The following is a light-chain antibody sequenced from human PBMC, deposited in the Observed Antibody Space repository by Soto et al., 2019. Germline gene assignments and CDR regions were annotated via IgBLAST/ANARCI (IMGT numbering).Light chain of an antibody. CDR1: SSDVGGYNY. Sequence: QSVLTQPPSASGSPGQSVTISCTGTSSDVGGYNYVSWYQQHPGKAPKLMIYEVNKRPSGVPDRVSGSKSDNTSSLTGSGLQAEDEADYDCSSYAGNNNMVFGGGTKLPVL. CDR3: SSYAGNNNMV. V-gene: IGLV2-8*01. CDR2: EVN. J-gene: IGLJ2*01.